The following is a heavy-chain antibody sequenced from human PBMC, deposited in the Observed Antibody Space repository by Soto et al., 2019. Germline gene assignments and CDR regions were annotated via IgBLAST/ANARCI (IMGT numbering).Heavy chain of an antibody. CDR2: ISWNSVSI. CDR3: AKDMENGYNPYYYYGMDV. J-gene: IGHJ6*02. Sequence: EVQLVESGGDLVQPGRSLRLSCAASGFNFNDYGMHWVRQAPGRGLGGVSSISWNSVSIGYADSVKGRFTISRDNAKNSLYLQMNSLRAEDTALYYCAKDMENGYNPYYYYGMDVWGQGTTVTVSS. D-gene: IGHD3-10*01. CDR1: GFNFNDYG. V-gene: IGHV3-9*01.